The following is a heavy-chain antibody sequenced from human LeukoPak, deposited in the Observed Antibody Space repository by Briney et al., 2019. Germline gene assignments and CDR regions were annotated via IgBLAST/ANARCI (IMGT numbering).Heavy chain of an antibody. CDR2: INHSGST. D-gene: IGHD3-10*01. CDR1: GGSFSGYY. V-gene: IGHV4-34*01. Sequence: SETLSLTCAVYGGSFSGYYWSWIRQPPGKGLEWIGEINHSGSTNYNPSLKSRVTISVDTSKNQFSLKLSSVTAADTAVYYCAAITMVRGVPYDWFDPWGQGALVTVSS. CDR3: AAITMVRGVPYDWFDP. J-gene: IGHJ5*02.